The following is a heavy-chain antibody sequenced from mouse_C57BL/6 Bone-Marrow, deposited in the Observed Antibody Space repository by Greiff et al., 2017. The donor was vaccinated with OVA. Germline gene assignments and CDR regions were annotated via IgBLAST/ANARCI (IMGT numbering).Heavy chain of an antibody. J-gene: IGHJ4*01. CDR2: IYPRDGST. D-gene: IGHD2-1*01. Sequence: VKLQESDAELVKPGASVKISCKVSGYTFTDHTIHWMKQRPEQGLEWIGYIYPRDGSTKYNEKFKGKATLTADKSSSTAYMQLNSLTSEDSAVYVCARLRMGIYYGNLRDYWGQGTAVTVSS. CDR3: ARLRMGIYYGNLRDY. CDR1: GYTFTDHT. V-gene: IGHV1-78*01.